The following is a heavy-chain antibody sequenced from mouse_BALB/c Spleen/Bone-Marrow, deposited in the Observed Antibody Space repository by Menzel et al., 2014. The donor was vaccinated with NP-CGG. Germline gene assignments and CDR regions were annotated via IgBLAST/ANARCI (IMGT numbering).Heavy chain of an antibody. Sequence: QVQLQQSGAELVKPGATVKLSCKASGYTFNSYWMHWVKQRPGQGLEWIGEINPSNGRTNYNEKFKSKATPTVDKSSSTAYMQSSSLTSEDSAFYYCSRWGITLADWGPGTLVTVSA. D-gene: IGHD2-4*01. CDR2: INPSNGRT. CDR1: GYTFNSYW. J-gene: IGHJ3*01. CDR3: SRWGITLAD. V-gene: IGHV1S81*02.